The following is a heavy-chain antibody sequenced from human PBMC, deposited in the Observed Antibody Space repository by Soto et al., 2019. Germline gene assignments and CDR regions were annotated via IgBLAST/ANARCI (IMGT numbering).Heavy chain of an antibody. D-gene: IGHD6-19*01. CDR1: FTSYD. CDR2: MNPNSGNT. CDR3: ARGPGSSDWRFSYYYMDV. J-gene: IGHJ6*02. V-gene: IGHV1-8*01. Sequence: QVQLVQSGAEVKKPGASVKVSCTFTSYDINWVRQATGQGLESMAWMNPNSGNTRYAQKFQGRVTMTRNTSNFTAYMELSSLRSEDTAVYYCARGPGSSDWRFSYYYMDVWGQGTTVTVSS.